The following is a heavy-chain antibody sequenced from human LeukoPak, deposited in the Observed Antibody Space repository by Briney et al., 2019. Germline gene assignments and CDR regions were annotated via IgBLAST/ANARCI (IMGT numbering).Heavy chain of an antibody. D-gene: IGHD3-10*01. Sequence: GGSLRLSCAASGFTFSNAWMGWVRQAPGKGLEWVAVIWYDGSNKYYADSVKGRFTISRDNSKNTLYLQMNSLRAEDTAVYYCARERWMVRGHAFDIWGQGTMVTVSS. CDR1: GFTFSNAW. V-gene: IGHV3-33*08. J-gene: IGHJ3*02. CDR2: IWYDGSNK. CDR3: ARERWMVRGHAFDI.